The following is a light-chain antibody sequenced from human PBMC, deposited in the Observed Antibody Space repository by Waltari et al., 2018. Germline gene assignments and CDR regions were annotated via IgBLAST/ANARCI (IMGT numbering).Light chain of an antibody. V-gene: IGLV1-44*01. Sequence: QSVLTQPPSASGTPGQRLSISCSGSTSNIGSNAVSWYQHLPGAAPRLLIYNTKQRPSGGPGRFSGSKSGTSASLAISGLQSEDECDYYCAAWDDNLNGPVFGGGTKLTVL. J-gene: IGLJ2*01. CDR1: TSNIGSNA. CDR2: NTK. CDR3: AAWDDNLNGPV.